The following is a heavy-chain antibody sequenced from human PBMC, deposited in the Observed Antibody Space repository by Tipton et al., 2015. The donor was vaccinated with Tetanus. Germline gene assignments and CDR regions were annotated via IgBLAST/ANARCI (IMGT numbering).Heavy chain of an antibody. J-gene: IGHJ5*02. CDR1: GVSMIDSY. Sequence: TLSLTCTVSGVSMIDSYWNWTRQPAGKGLEWIGRIYSSGTTNYDPSLRGRVTMSIDTSKNRFSLKLDSVTAADTAIYYCARALKQGANWFDPWGQGTLVTVSS. V-gene: IGHV4-4*07. D-gene: IGHD3-16*01. CDR3: ARALKQGANWFDP. CDR2: IYSSGTT.